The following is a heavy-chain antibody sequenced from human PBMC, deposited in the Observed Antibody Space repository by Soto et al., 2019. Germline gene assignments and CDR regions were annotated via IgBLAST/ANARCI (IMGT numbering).Heavy chain of an antibody. CDR2: ISGSGGST. CDR1: GFTFSSYA. Sequence: GGSLRLSCAASGFTFSSYAMSWVRQAPGKGLEWVSAISGSGGSTYYADSVKCRFTISRDTSKNTRYLQMNSRRAEDTAVYYCANDYWPYSNYGALDYWGQGTLVTVSS. J-gene: IGHJ4*02. V-gene: IGHV3-23*01. D-gene: IGHD4-4*01. CDR3: ANDYWPYSNYGALDY.